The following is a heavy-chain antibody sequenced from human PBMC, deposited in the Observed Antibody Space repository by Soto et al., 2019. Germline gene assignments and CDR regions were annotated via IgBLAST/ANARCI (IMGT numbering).Heavy chain of an antibody. CDR1: GGTFSSYT. CDR2: IIPILGIT. CDR3: ASLMSSGYYYVMDV. V-gene: IGHV1-69*02. D-gene: IGHD3-10*01. J-gene: IGHJ6*02. Sequence: QVQLVQSGAEVKKPGSSVKVSCKGSGGTFSSYTISWVRQAPGQGLEWMGRIIPILGITKYAQKFQGRVTITADKSTSTAYMELSSLRSEDTAVYYCASLMSSGYYYVMDVWGQGATVTVPS.